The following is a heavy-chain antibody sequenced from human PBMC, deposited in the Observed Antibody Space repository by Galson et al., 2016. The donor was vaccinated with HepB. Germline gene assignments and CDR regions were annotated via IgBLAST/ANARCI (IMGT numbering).Heavy chain of an antibody. Sequence: SLRLSCAASGISFSTYWMNWVRLAPGKGLQWVATINKDGSEKYCVDSVKGRFSISRADANNSVYLEMSSLRAEDTAVYFCARSRRERDSYGFAYWGQGTQVAV. CDR3: ARSRRERDSYGFAY. V-gene: IGHV3-7*03. CDR1: GISFSTYW. D-gene: IGHD5-18*01. CDR2: INKDGSEK. J-gene: IGHJ4*02.